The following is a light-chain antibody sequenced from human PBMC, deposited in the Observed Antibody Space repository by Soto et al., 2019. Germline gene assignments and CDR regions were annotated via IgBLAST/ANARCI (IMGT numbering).Light chain of an antibody. J-gene: IGKJ1*01. CDR1: QTIRRY. CDR3: QQSSTTPWT. CDR2: AAS. V-gene: IGKV1-39*01. Sequence: DIQMTQSPSSLSASVGDRVTITCRASQTIRRYLNWYQQKPGNAPNLLIYAASTLQSGVPSRFSGSGSGTDFTLTISSLQPEDFATYYCQQSSTTPWTFGQGTKVEIK.